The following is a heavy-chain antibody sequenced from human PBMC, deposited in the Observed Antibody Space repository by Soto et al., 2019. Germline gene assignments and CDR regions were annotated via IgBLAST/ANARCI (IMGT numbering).Heavy chain of an antibody. Sequence: GGSLRLSCAASGFTFSSYAMSWVRQAPGKGLEWVSAISGSGGSTYYADSVKGRFTISRDNSKNTLYLQMNSLRAEDTAVYYCAKDPTRGRITIFGVVISYFDYWGQGTLVTVSS. CDR3: AKDPTRGRITIFGVVISYFDY. CDR2: ISGSGGST. J-gene: IGHJ4*02. D-gene: IGHD3-3*01. V-gene: IGHV3-23*01. CDR1: GFTFSSYA.